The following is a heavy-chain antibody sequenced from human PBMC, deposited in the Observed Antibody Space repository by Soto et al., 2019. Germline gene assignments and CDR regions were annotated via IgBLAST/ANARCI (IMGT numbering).Heavy chain of an antibody. CDR2: ISYDGSNK. V-gene: IGHV3-30*18. J-gene: IGHJ4*02. Sequence: QVQLVESGGGVVQPGRSLRLSCAASGFTFSSYGMHWVRQAPGKGLEWVAVISYDGSNKYYADSVKGRFTISRDYSKNALYLQMNSLRAEDTAVYYCAKGGPMVRGPRGYFDYWGQGTLVTVSS. D-gene: IGHD3-10*01. CDR1: GFTFSSYG. CDR3: AKGGPMVRGPRGYFDY.